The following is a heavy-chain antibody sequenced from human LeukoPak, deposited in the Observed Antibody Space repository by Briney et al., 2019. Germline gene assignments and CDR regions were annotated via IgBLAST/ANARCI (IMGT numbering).Heavy chain of an antibody. J-gene: IGHJ6*03. D-gene: IGHD3-22*01. V-gene: IGHV1-69*13. CDR2: IIPIFGTA. CDR3: ARVLDYYDSSGYSYYYYYYMDV. CDR1: GGTFSSYA. Sequence: GASVKVSCKASGGTFSSYATSWVRQAPGQGLEWMGGIIPIFGTANYAQKFQGRVTITADESTSTAYMELSSLRSEDTAVYYCARVLDYYDSSGYSYYYYYYMDVWGKGTTVTVSS.